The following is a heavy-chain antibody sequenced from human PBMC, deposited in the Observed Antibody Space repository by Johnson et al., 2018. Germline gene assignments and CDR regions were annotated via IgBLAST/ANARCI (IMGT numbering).Heavy chain of an antibody. V-gene: IGHV3-33*01. CDR1: GFTFSTYG. J-gene: IGHJ3*02. CDR2: IWYDGSNK. D-gene: IGHD6-6*01. CDR3: AGTSNAFDI. Sequence: VQLVESGGGVVQPGRSLRLSCAASGFTFSTYGLHWVRQAPGQGLVWVAVIWYDGSNKYYADSVEGRFTISRDNSKNTRYLQMTSLGVEDPAVYDWAGTSNAFDIWGQGTMVTVSS.